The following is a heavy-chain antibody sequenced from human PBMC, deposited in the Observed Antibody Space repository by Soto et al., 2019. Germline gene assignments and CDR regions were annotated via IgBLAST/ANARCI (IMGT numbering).Heavy chain of an antibody. CDR1: GGTFSSYT. V-gene: IGHV1-69*02. Sequence: ASVKVSCKASGGTFSSYTISWVRQAPGQGLEWMGRIIPILGIANYAQKFQGRVTITADKSTSTAYMELSSLRSEDTAVYYCARGSCSSTSCYRSYYMDVWGKGTTVTVSS. D-gene: IGHD2-2*01. CDR2: IIPILGIA. CDR3: ARGSCSSTSCYRSYYMDV. J-gene: IGHJ6*03.